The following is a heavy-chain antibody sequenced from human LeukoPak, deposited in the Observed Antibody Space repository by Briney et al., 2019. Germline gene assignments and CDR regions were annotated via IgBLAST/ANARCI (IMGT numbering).Heavy chain of an antibody. Sequence: GRSLRLSCAASGFTFSSYGMHWVRQAPGKGLEWVAVIWYDGSNKYYADSVKGRFTISRDNSKNTLYLQMNSLRAEDTDVYYCASTSGWYEPIDYWGQGTLVTVSS. CDR2: IWYDGSNK. J-gene: IGHJ4*02. D-gene: IGHD6-19*01. CDR3: ASTSGWYEPIDY. CDR1: GFTFSSYG. V-gene: IGHV3-33*01.